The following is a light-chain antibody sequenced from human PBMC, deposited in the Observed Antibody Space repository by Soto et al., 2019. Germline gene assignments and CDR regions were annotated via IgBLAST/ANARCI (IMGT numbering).Light chain of an antibody. CDR1: QSISSW. V-gene: IGKV1-5*03. CDR3: QQYRSYPWT. CDR2: QAS. J-gene: IGKJ1*01. Sequence: DIQVTQSPSTLSAFVGDRVTMTCRARQSISSWLAWYQQNPGKAPKLLIYQASHLETGVPSRFSGSGSGTEFTLTISNLQPDDFATYYCQQYRSYPWTFGQGTKVEIK.